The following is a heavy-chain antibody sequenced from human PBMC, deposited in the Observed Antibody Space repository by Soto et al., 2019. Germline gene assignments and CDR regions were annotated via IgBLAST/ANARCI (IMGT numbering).Heavy chain of an antibody. Sequence: EVQLVESGGGLVQPGGSVRLSCAASGFTFSSYWMHWVRQAPGKGLMWVSRIHNDGSTTRYADSVKGRVTISRDNAKNTLYLQMSSLRVEDKAVYYCARDNWNSYWGQGTLVTVSS. CDR1: GFTFSSYW. J-gene: IGHJ4*01. CDR3: ARDNWNSY. V-gene: IGHV3-74*01. D-gene: IGHD1-7*01. CDR2: IHNDGSTT.